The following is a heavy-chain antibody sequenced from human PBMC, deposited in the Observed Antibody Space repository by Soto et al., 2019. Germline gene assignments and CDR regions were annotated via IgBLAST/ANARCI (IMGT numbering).Heavy chain of an antibody. CDR3: ARVSFREYEDATGYYNSFDP. CDR1: GASISSDQYL. D-gene: IGHD3-9*01. V-gene: IGHV4-30-4*01. Sequence: QVQLQESGPGLVKPSQTLSLTCSVSGASISSDQYLWTWIRQTPGKGLEWIGYISSSGGTYDSPPVKCRANLSLDKSKNEVSLIMSSVTAADTAIYLCARVSFREYEDATGYYNSFDPWGQGALVTVSS. CDR2: ISSSGGT. J-gene: IGHJ5*02.